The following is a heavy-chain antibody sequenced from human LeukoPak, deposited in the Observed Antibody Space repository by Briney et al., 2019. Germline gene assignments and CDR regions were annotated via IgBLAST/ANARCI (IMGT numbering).Heavy chain of an antibody. CDR2: ISWNSGSI. CDR1: GFTFDDYA. J-gene: IGHJ4*02. Sequence: GGSLRLSCAASGFTFDDYAMHWVRQAPGKGLEWVSGISWNSGSIGYADSVKGRFTISRDNAKNSLYLQMNSLRAEDTALYYCAKDIGYDSSGYLDYRGQGTLVTVSS. CDR3: AKDIGYDSSGYLDY. V-gene: IGHV3-9*01. D-gene: IGHD3-22*01.